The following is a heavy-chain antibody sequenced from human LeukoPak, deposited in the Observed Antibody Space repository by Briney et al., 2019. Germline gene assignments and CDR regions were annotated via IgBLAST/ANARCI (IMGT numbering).Heavy chain of an antibody. CDR3: ARKATVTTNWYCDL. Sequence: SETLSLTCTVSGGSISSYYWSWIRQPPGKGLEWIGYIYYTGSTNYNPSLKSRVTISVDTSKNQFSLNLSSVTAADTAVYYCARKATVTTNWYCDLWGRGTLVTVSS. J-gene: IGHJ2*01. D-gene: IGHD4-17*01. V-gene: IGHV4-59*01. CDR2: IYYTGST. CDR1: GGSISSYY.